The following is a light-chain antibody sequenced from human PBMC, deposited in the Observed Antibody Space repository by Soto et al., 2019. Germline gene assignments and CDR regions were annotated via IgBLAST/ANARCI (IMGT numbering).Light chain of an antibody. V-gene: IGKV1-39*01. Sequence: DIQMTQSPSSLSASVGDRVTITCRANLSISSYLNWYQQKPGKAPKLPISAASSLQSGVPSRFSGIRSGTDFSLTISSLQPEDFATYYCEQSYGSPRTFGQGTRLEIK. CDR2: AAS. CDR3: EQSYGSPRT. J-gene: IGKJ5*01. CDR1: LSISSY.